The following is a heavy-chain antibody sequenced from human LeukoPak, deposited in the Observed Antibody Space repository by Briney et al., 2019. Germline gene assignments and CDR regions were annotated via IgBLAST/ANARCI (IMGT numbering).Heavy chain of an antibody. CDR1: GGTFSSYA. Sequence: ASVKVSCKASGGTFSSYAISWVRQSPGQGLEWMGGIIPTFGTPNYAQKFQGRVTITADESTSTAYMELRSLRSDDTAVYYCARDSSIVGATGGDHWGQGTLVTVSS. D-gene: IGHD1-26*01. CDR3: ARDSSIVGATGGDH. CDR2: IIPTFGTP. V-gene: IGHV1-69*13. J-gene: IGHJ4*02.